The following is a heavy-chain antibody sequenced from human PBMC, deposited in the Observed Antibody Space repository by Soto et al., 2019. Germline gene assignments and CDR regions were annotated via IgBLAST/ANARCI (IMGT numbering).Heavy chain of an antibody. J-gene: IGHJ5*02. CDR2: IFSNDEK. D-gene: IGHD2-2*02. CDR1: GFSLSNARMG. Sequence: QVTLKESGPVLVKPTETLTLTCTVSGFSLSNARMGVSWIRQPPGKALEWLAHIFSNDEKSYSTSLKSRLTISKDTSKSQVVLTMTNMDPVDTATYYCARISSCPVGSTSCYKFSGNWFDPWGQGTLVTVSS. CDR3: ARISSCPVGSTSCYKFSGNWFDP. V-gene: IGHV2-26*01.